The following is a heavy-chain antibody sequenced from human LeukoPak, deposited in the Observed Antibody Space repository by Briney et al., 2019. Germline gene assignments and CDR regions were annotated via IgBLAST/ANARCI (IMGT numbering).Heavy chain of an antibody. CDR2: ISSSSSTT. CDR3: ARGGRGYSYGGAFDI. V-gene: IGHV3-48*01. D-gene: IGHD5-18*01. J-gene: IGHJ3*02. CDR1: GFTSSSYS. Sequence: PGGTLRPSCEASGFTSSSYSMNSVRQAPGKGVEWVSYISSSSSTTYYADSVKGRFTISRDNAKNSLYLQMNSLRAEDTAVYYCARGGRGYSYGGAFDIWGQGTMVTVSS.